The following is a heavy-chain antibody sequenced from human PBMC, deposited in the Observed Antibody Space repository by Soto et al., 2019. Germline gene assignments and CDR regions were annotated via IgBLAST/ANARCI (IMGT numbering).Heavy chain of an antibody. CDR3: ARLPTGYPNWFDP. J-gene: IGHJ5*02. V-gene: IGHV4-39*01. D-gene: IGHD3-9*01. Sequence: SETLSVTCTFSVASISTNHHNWAWVRQPPGKGLEWMGNIHYRGDTYFNPSLGSRLSMSVDTSKNQFYLKLTSVTAADTAVYYCARLPTGYPNWFDPWGQGTLVTVSS. CDR2: IHYRGDT. CDR1: VASISTNHHN.